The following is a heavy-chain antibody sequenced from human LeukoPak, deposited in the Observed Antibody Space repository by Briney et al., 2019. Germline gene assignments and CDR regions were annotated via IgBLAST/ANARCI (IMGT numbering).Heavy chain of an antibody. D-gene: IGHD6-19*01. CDR2: IYYSGST. J-gene: IGHJ5*02. Sequence: SETLSLTCTVSGGYISSGGYYWSWIRQHPGKGLEWIGYIYYSGSTYYNPSLKSRVTISVDTSKNQFSLKLSSVTAADTAVYYCARGATEAGTGWFDPWGQGTLVTVSS. V-gene: IGHV4-31*03. CDR1: GGYISSGGYY. CDR3: ARGATEAGTGWFDP.